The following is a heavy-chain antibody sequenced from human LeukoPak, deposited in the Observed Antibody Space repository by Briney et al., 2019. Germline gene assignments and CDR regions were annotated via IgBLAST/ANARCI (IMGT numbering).Heavy chain of an antibody. D-gene: IGHD1-26*01. CDR3: ARVGWELLNLHFDP. V-gene: IGHV3-7*03. Sequence: GGSLRLSCAASGFTFSDYYMSWIRQAPGKGPEWVASIKKDGSQKYYVDSVKGRFTISRDNAQNSLYLQMSSQRVEDTAIYSCARVGWELLNLHFDPWGQGTLVTVSS. J-gene: IGHJ5*02. CDR2: IKKDGSQK. CDR1: GFTFSDYY.